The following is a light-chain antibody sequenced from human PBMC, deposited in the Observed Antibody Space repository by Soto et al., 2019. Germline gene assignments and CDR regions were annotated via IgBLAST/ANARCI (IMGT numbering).Light chain of an antibody. J-gene: IGKJ1*01. CDR1: QSINSIY. CDR2: GAS. CDR3: QQYGISPPWT. V-gene: IGKV3-20*01. Sequence: EIVLTRSPGTLSLSPGERATLSCRASQSINSIYLAWYQQKPGQAPRLLIYGASSRATGIPDRFSGSGSGTDFTLTISRLEPEDFAVYYCQQYGISPPWTFGQGTKVDIK.